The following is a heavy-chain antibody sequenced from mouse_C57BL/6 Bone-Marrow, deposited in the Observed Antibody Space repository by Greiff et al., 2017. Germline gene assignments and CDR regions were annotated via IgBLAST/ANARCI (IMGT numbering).Heavy chain of an antibody. CDR3: ARPPFYDAWFAY. Sequence: EVQRVESGGDLVKPGGSLKLSCAASGFTFSSYGMSWVRQTPDKRLEWVATISSGGSYTYYPDSVKGRFTISRDNDKNTLYLQMSSLKSEDAAMYYCARPPFYDAWFAYWGRGTLVTVSA. CDR2: ISSGGSYT. D-gene: IGHD2-12*01. CDR1: GFTFSSYG. V-gene: IGHV5-6*01. J-gene: IGHJ3*01.